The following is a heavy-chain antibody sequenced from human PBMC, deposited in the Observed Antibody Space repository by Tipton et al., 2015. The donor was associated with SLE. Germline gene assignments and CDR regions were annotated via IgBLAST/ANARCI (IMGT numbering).Heavy chain of an antibody. CDR1: GGSITSSSYY. J-gene: IGHJ6*02. V-gene: IGHV4-39*07. D-gene: IGHD3-16*01. Sequence: TLSPTCTVSGGSITSSSYYWGWIRQPPGEGLEWIGSIYYSGRTYYNPSLKSRVTISVDTSKTQFSLKLSSVTAADTAVYYCARISVARGGYGMDVWGQGTAVTVSS. CDR3: ARISVARGGYGMDV. CDR2: IYYSGRT.